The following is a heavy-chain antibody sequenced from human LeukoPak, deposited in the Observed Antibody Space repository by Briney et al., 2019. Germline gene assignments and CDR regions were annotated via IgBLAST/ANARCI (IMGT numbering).Heavy chain of an antibody. V-gene: IGHV3-33*01. Sequence: PGGSLRLSCAASGFTFSSYGMHWVRQAPGKGLEWVAVIWYDGSNKYYADSVKGRFTISRDNSKNTLYLQMNSLRAEDTAVYYCARDFRDSGYVPWFDPWGQGTLVTVSS. D-gene: IGHD5-12*01. CDR3: ARDFRDSGYVPWFDP. CDR1: GFTFSSYG. CDR2: IWYDGSNK. J-gene: IGHJ5*02.